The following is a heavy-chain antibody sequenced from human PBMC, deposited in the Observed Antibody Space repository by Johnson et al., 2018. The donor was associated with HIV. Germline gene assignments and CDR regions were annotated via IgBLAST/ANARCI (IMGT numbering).Heavy chain of an antibody. J-gene: IGHJ3*02. Sequence: VQLVESGGGLVQPGGSLRLSCAASRFTFSSYAMHWVRQATGKGLEWVSAIGTAGDTYYPGSVKGRFTISRENAKNSLYLQMNSLRAGDTAVYYCARETVTSGAFDIWGQGTMVTVSS. V-gene: IGHV3-13*01. D-gene: IGHD4-11*01. CDR1: RFTFSSYA. CDR3: ARETVTSGAFDI. CDR2: IGTAGDT.